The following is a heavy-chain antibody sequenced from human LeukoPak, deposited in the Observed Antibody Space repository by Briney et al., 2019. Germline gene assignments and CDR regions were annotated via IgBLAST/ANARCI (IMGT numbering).Heavy chain of an antibody. J-gene: IGHJ6*03. CDR3: ARERPHYMDV. CDR1: GYTFTSYD. V-gene: IGHV1-8*01. CDR2: MNPNSGNT. Sequence: ASVKVSCKASGYTFTSYDINWVRQATGQGLEWMGWMNPNSGNTGYAQKFQGRVTMTRNTSISTAYMELSRLRSDDTAMYYCARERPHYMDVWGTGTTVIVSS.